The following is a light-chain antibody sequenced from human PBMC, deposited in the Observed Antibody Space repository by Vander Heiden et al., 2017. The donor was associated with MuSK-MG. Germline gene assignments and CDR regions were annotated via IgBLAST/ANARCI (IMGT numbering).Light chain of an antibody. CDR2: GAS. CDR1: QSVSSSY. J-gene: IGKJ1*01. V-gene: IGKV3-20*01. Sequence: EIVLTQSPGTLSLSPGERATLSCRASQSVSSSYLAWFQQKPGQAPRLLIYGASSRATPIPDRFSGSGPGTDFTLTIMRLEPEDIAVYYCQLDGGSPPTFRPSTREKIK. CDR3: QLDGGSPPT.